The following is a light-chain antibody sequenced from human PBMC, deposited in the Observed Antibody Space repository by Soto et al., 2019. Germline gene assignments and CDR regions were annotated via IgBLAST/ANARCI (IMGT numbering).Light chain of an antibody. CDR2: GAS. CDR3: QQYGSPPRT. J-gene: IGKJ1*01. V-gene: IGKV3-20*01. Sequence: EIVLTQSPGTLSXSPXXXATXXCRASQSVSSSYLAWYQQKPGQAPRLLIYGASFRATGIPDRFSGSGSGTDFTLTISRLEPEDFAVYHCQQYGSPPRTFGQGTKVEIK. CDR1: QSVSSSY.